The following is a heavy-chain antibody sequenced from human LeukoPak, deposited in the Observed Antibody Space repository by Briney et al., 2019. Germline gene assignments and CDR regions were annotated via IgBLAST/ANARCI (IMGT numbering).Heavy chain of an antibody. V-gene: IGHV4-34*01. J-gene: IGHJ6*02. CDR1: GGSFSGYY. Sequence: SETLSLTCAVYGGSFSGYYWSWIRQPPGKGLEWIGEINHSGSTNYNPSLKSRVTISVDTSKNQFSLKLSSVTAADTAVYYCAREGLLEAGRRAEYYYYGMDVWGQGTTVTVSS. D-gene: IGHD6-19*01. CDR2: INHSGST. CDR3: AREGLLEAGRRAEYYYYGMDV.